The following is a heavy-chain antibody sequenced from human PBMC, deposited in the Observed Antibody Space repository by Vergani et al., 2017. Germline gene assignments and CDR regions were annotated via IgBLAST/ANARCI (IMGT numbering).Heavy chain of an antibody. V-gene: IGHV4-39*07. J-gene: IGHJ3*02. CDR2: IYYSGST. CDR3: ASSPGVTIFGVVIYDAFDI. D-gene: IGHD3-3*01. Sequence: QVQLQESGPGLVKPSETLSLTCTVSGGSISSSSYYWGWIRQPPGKGLEWIGSIYYSGSTYYNPSLKSRVTISVDTSKNQFSLKLSSVTAADTAVYYCASSPGVTIFGVVIYDAFDIWGQGTMVTVSS. CDR1: GGSISSSSYY.